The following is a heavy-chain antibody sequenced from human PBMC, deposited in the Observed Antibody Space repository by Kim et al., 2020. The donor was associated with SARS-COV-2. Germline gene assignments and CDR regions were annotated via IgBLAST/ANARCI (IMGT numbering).Heavy chain of an antibody. Sequence: GGSLRLSCAASGFVFDNYRMSWVRQAPGKGLEWVAKIKQDGSQEYYVAAVKGRFTVSRDNAKNTVYLQMNSLRAEDTATYYCARDSCTGSNCDGSFDLWGQEPLVSVS. J-gene: IGHJ5*02. D-gene: IGHD2-8*02. CDR2: IKQDGSQE. CDR1: GFVFDNYR. V-gene: IGHV3-7*01. CDR3: ARDSCTGSNCDGSFDL.